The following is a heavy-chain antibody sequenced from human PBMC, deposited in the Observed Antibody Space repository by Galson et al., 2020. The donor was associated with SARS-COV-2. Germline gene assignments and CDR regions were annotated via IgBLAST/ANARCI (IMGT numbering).Heavy chain of an antibody. CDR2: ISSSGSII. Sequence: TGGSLRLSCGASGFTFSSYEMNWVRQAPGKGLEWVSSISSSGSIIYYADSVKGRFPISRDNAKNALYLQMNSLRAEDTAVYYCARAGGYCSSAGCYHFFDYWGQGTLVTVSS. V-gene: IGHV3-48*03. CDR3: ARAGGYCSSAGCYHFFDY. D-gene: IGHD2-2*01. J-gene: IGHJ4*02. CDR1: GFTFSSYE.